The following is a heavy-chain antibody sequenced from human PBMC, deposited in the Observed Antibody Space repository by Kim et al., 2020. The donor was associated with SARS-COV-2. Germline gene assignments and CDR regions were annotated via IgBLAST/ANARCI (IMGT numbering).Heavy chain of an antibody. D-gene: IGHD3-9*01. CDR3: ASQVILTGYLGDY. V-gene: IGHV4-61*01. Sequence: SETLSLTCTVSGGSVSSGSYYWSWIRQPPGKGLEWIGYIYYSGSTNYNPSLKSRVTISVDTSKNQFSLKLSSVTAADTAVYYCASQVILTGYLGDYWGQGTLVTVSS. CDR1: GGSVSSGSYY. J-gene: IGHJ4*02. CDR2: IYYSGST.